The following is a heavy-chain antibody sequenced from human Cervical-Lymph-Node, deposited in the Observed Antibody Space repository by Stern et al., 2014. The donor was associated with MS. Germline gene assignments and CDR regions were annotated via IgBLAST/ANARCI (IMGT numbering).Heavy chain of an antibody. D-gene: IGHD6-6*01. J-gene: IGHJ5*02. CDR3: TREMAARRFDP. CDR2: IYAGSIT. V-gene: IGHV3-66*01. CDR1: GLTVSSNY. Sequence: EVPLLESGGGLAQPGGSLRLSCAASGLTVSSNYMTWVRQAPGKGLEWVSLIYAGSITHYADSVKGRFTISRDNSENILYLQMNSLRVEDTAVYYCTREMAARRFDPWGQGTLVIVSS.